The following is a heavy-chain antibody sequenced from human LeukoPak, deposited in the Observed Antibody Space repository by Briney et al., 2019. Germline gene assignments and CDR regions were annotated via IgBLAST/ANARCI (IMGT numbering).Heavy chain of an antibody. V-gene: IGHV4-39*01. CDR2: IYYSGST. CDR3: ARLDIVVVAYTFDI. J-gene: IGHJ3*02. CDR1: GGSISSSSYY. Sequence: SETLSLTCTVSGGSISSSSYYWGWIRQPPGKGLEWIGSIYYSGSTYYNPSLKSRVTISVDTSKNQFSLKLSSVTAADTAVYYCARLDIVVVAYTFDIWGQGTMVTVSS. D-gene: IGHD2-2*01.